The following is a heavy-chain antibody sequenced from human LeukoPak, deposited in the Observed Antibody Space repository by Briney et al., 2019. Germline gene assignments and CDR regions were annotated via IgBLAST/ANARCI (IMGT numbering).Heavy chain of an antibody. Sequence: PGASVKVSCKASGYTFTSYDINWVRQATGQGLEWMGGIIPIFGTANYAQKFQGRVTITADESTSTAYMELSSLRSEDTAVYYCARARAAYTLYYGMDVWGQGTTVTVSS. V-gene: IGHV1-69*13. CDR2: IIPIFGTA. D-gene: IGHD2-15*01. CDR1: GYTFTSYD. CDR3: ARARAAYTLYYGMDV. J-gene: IGHJ6*02.